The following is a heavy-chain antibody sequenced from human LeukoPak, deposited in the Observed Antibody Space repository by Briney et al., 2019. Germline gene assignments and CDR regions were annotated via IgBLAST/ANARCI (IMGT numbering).Heavy chain of an antibody. CDR1: GFIFSNYA. J-gene: IGHJ4*02. V-gene: IGHV3-30*02. Sequence: PGGSLRLSCAASGFIFSNYAMYWVRQAPGKGLEWVAFIQYDGSSKYHGDSVNGRITISRDNTKNTLHLQMNSLRVEDTAVYYCAKDGEYFNFASWGQGTLVTVSS. CDR2: IQYDGSSK. CDR3: AKDGEYFNFAS. D-gene: IGHD4-17*01.